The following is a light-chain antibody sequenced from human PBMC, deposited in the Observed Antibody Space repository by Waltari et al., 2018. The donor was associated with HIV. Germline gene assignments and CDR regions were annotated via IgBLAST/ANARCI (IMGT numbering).Light chain of an antibody. CDR1: SSNIGNTY. V-gene: IGLV1-51*02. CDR3: GTWDRSLSGGD. J-gene: IGLJ1*01. CDR2: EKN. Sequence: APGQKVTISCSGSSSNIGNTYVSWYQQLPGTAPKLHIYEKNTRPSGIPDRYSGSKSGTSATLSITGLQTGDEADYYCGTWDRSLSGGDFGTGATVTVL.